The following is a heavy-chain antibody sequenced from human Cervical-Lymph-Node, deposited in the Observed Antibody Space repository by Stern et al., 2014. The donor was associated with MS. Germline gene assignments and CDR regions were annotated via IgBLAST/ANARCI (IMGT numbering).Heavy chain of an antibody. CDR1: GFTFSNYD. CDR3: ARGLVGGLDV. D-gene: IGHD2-21*01. V-gene: IGHV3-30*01. J-gene: IGHJ6*02. CDR2: ISYDGSNK. Sequence: QDQLVESGGGVVPPGRSLRLFCETSGFTFSNYDIHWVRPAPGKGLEWVAVISYDGSNKYYADSVKGRFTISRDNSENTVHLQMNSLRTEDTSVYYCARGLVGGLDVGGQGTTVTVSS.